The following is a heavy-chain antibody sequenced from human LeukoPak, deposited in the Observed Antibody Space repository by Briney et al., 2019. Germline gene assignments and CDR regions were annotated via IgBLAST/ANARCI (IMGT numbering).Heavy chain of an antibody. V-gene: IGHV4-61*01. Sequence: SETLSLTCTVSDGSVSGGNYYCSWTRQSPGKGLEWIGYIHYSGSTVYNPSLKSRVTMSIDTSKNQFSLNLSSVTAADTAVYYCASLWFRESNIIDYWGQGTLVTVSS. D-gene: IGHD3-10*01. CDR1: DGSVSGGNYY. CDR2: IHYSGST. CDR3: ASLWFRESNIIDY. J-gene: IGHJ4*02.